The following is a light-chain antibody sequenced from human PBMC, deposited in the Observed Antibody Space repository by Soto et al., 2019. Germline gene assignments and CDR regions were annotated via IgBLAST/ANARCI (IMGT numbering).Light chain of an antibody. V-gene: IGKV1-27*01. CDR3: QKCKVAPCT. CDR2: AAS. CDR1: QDIGNF. J-gene: IGKJ4*01. Sequence: TQSPSSLSAFVGDRVTITCRASQDIGNFLAWYQQKPGKVPKLLIYAASTLQSGVPSRFSGSGSGTDFTLTISSLQPEDVATYYCQKCKVAPCTFGGGTKVDIK.